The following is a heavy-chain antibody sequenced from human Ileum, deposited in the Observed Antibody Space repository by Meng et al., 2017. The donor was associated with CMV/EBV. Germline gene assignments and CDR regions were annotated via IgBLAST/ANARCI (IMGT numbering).Heavy chain of an antibody. D-gene: IGHD3-10*01. J-gene: IGHJ4*02. CDR3: ARVSFFGSGSSPFDY. CDR1: DYSITGPYY. CDR2: FYLTGGT. Sequence: GSLRLSCAVSDYSITGPYYWGWIRLPPGKGLEWIGNFYLTGGTHYNPSLQGRVTISSDTSKNQFSLKLTPVTAADTAVYYCARVSFFGSGSSPFDYWGQGRLVTVSS. V-gene: IGHV4-38-2*01.